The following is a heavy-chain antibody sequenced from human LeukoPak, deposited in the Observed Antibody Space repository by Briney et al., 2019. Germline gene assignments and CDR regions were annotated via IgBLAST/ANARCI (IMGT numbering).Heavy chain of an antibody. CDR2: IYYSGST. D-gene: IGHD1-14*01. CDR1: GGSISSYY. CDR3: AATIIAPPAAFDI. V-gene: IGHV4-59*08. Sequence: PSETLSLTCTVSGGSISSYYWSWIRQPPGKGLEWIGYIYYSGSTNYNPSLKSRVTISVDTSKNQFSLKLSSVTAADTAVYYCAATIIAPPAAFDIWGQGTMVTASS. J-gene: IGHJ3*02.